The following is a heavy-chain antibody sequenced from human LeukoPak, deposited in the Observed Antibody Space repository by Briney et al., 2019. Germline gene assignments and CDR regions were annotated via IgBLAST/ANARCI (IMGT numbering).Heavy chain of an antibody. CDR1: GFTFNSYS. Sequence: PGGSLRLSCAASGFTFNSYSMNWVRQAPGKGLEWVSYISSSGSTIYYADSVKGRFTISRDNAKNSLYLQMNSLRAEDTAVYYCARDEGSSSWVTTALYYYYGMDVWGQGTTVTVSS. V-gene: IGHV3-48*04. CDR3: ARDEGSSSWVTTALYYYYGMDV. J-gene: IGHJ6*02. D-gene: IGHD6-13*01. CDR2: ISSSGSTI.